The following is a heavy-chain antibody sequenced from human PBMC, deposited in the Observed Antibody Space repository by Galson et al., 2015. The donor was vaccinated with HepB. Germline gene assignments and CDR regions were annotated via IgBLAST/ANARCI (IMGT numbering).Heavy chain of an antibody. CDR3: AHAGAFYYYYGMDV. CDR2: ISAYNGNT. D-gene: IGHD4/OR15-4a*01. J-gene: IGHJ6*02. Sequence: SVKVSCKASGYTFTSYDINWVRQAPGQGLEWMGWISAYNGNTKYSQKLQGRVTITRDTSASTAYMELSSLRSEDTAVYYCAHAGAFYYYYGMDVWGQGTTVTVSS. CDR1: GYTFTSYD. V-gene: IGHV1-3*01.